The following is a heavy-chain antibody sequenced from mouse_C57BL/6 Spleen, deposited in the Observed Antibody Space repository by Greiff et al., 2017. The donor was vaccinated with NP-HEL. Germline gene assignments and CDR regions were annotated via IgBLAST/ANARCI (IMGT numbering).Heavy chain of an antibody. V-gene: IGHV2-9-1*01. CDR3: ARNLYDSNYVYFDY. J-gene: IGHJ2*01. CDR2: IWTGGGT. D-gene: IGHD2-5*01. Sequence: QVQLKESGPGLVAPSQSLSITCTASGFSLTSYAISWVRQPPGKGLEWLGVIWTGGGTNYNSALKSRLSISKDNSKSQVFLKMNSLQTDDTARYYCARNLYDSNYVYFDYWGKGTTLTVSS. CDR1: GFSLTSYA.